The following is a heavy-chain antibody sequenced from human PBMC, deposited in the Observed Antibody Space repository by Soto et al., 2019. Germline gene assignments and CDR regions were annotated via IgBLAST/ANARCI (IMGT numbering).Heavy chain of an antibody. V-gene: IGHV4-39*01. CDR3: ASIAAPGTTHFDF. CDR2: IYYSGNT. D-gene: IGHD6-13*01. J-gene: IGHJ4*02. Sequence: LSLTCTVSGGSLGSSSYYWGWIRQSPGKGLEWIGNIYYSGNTFYNPSLKSRVTISVDTSKNQFYLHLSSVTAADTAIFYCASIAAPGTTHFDFWGQGTLVTVSS. CDR1: GGSLGSSSYY.